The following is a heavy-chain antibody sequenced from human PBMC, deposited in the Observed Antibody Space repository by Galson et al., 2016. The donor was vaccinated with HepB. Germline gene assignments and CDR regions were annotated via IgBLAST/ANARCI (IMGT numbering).Heavy chain of an antibody. D-gene: IGHD3-10*01. V-gene: IGHV3-48*02. J-gene: IGHJ4*02. CDR3: ARKLSGSENYFFDY. CDR2: MSSSGTSV. CDR1: GFTLSTYS. Sequence: SLRLSCAASGFTLSTYSMNWFRQAPGKGLEWVSYMSSSGTSVYYADSVKGRFSIARDNAESSLYLQMNSLRDEDTAVYYCARKLSGSENYFFDYWGQGTLVIVSS.